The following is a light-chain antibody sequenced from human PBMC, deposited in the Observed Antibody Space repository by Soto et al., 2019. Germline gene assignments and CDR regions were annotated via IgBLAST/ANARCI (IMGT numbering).Light chain of an antibody. J-gene: IGLJ1*01. CDR2: EVS. CDR1: SSDVGGYDF. V-gene: IGLV2-8*01. Sequence: QSVLTQPPSASGSPGQSVTISCTGTSSDVGGYDFVSWYQHHPGKAPKLMIYEVSKRPSGVPDRFSGSKSGNTASLTVSGLQPEDEADYYCQSYDNSLRGLFVFGTGTKVTVL. CDR3: QSYDNSLRGLFV.